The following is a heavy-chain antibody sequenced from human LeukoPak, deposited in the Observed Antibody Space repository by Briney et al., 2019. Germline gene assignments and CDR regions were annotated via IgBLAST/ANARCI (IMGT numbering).Heavy chain of an antibody. V-gene: IGHV4-34*01. J-gene: IGHJ6*02. CDR3: ARGRNPRTAGYCSGGSCYRIGMDV. D-gene: IGHD2-15*01. CDR2: INHSGST. CDR1: GGSFSGYY. Sequence: SETLSLTCAVYGGSFSGYYWSWIRQPPGKGLEWIGDINHSGSTNYNPSLKSRVTISVDTSKNQFSLKLSSVTAADTAVYYCARGRNPRTAGYCSGGSCYRIGMDVWGQGTTVTVSS.